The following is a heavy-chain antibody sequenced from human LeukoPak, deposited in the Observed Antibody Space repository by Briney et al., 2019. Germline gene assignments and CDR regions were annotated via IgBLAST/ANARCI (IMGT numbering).Heavy chain of an antibody. J-gene: IGHJ4*02. CDR2: IRSDGSNQ. CDR3: AKSYLWFGELSHFDY. Sequence: GESLRLSCAASGFTFSSYAMHWVRQAPGKGLEWVAFIRSDGSNQYYADSVKGRFTISRDNSKNTLYLQMNSLRAEDTAVYYCAKSYLWFGELSHFDYWGQGTLVTVSS. V-gene: IGHV3-30*02. D-gene: IGHD3-10*01. CDR1: GFTFSSYA.